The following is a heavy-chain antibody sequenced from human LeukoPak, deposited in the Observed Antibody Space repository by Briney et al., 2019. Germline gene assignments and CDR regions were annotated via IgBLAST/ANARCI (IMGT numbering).Heavy chain of an antibody. V-gene: IGHV3-74*01. CDR1: GLTFSSYW. D-gene: IGHD5-18*01. CDR2: IDSDGSST. CDR3: ARDPGYSYGYNY. J-gene: IGHJ4*02. Sequence: PGGSLRLSCAASGLTFSSYWMHWVRQAPGKGPVWVSRIDSDGSSTSYADSVKGRFTISRDNAKNTLYLQMNSLRAEDTAVYYCARDPGYSYGYNYWGQGTLVTVSS.